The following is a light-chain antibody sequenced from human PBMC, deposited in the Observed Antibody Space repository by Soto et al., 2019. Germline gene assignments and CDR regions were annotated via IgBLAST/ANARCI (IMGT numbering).Light chain of an antibody. CDR3: QQSYSTPRT. V-gene: IGKV1-39*01. CDR1: QSIHTY. Sequence: DIQMTQSPSSLSASVGDRVTITCRASQSIHTYLNWYQQKPGKAANLLIYAASSLQSGVPSRFSGSGSGTDFTLTISSLQPEDFATYYCQQSYSTPRTFGQGTKVEIK. J-gene: IGKJ1*01. CDR2: AAS.